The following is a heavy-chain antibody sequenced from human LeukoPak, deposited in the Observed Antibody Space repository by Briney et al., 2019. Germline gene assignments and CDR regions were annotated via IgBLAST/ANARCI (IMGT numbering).Heavy chain of an antibody. J-gene: IGHJ4*02. V-gene: IGHV3-11*01. D-gene: IGHD3-22*01. CDR3: ARDGAQYYYDSSGYYDFDY. Sequence: GGSLRLSCAASGFTFSDYYMSWIRQAPGKGLEWVSYIGSSGSTIYYADSVKGRFTISRDNAKNSLYLQMNSLRAEDTAVYYCARDGAQYYYDSSGYYDFDYWGQGTLVTVSS. CDR1: GFTFSDYY. CDR2: IGSSGSTI.